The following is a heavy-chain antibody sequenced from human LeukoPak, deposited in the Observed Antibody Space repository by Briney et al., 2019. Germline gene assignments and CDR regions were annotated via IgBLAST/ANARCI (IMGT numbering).Heavy chain of an antibody. Sequence: GASVKVSCKASGGTFSSYAISWVRQAPGQGLEWMGGIIPIFGTANYAQKFQGRVTITADESTSTAYMELSSLRSEDTAVYYCARDISGIGDGSVVHYFDYWGQGTLVTVSS. V-gene: IGHV1-69*13. D-gene: IGHD5-24*01. CDR1: GGTFSSYA. CDR2: IIPIFGTA. CDR3: ARDISGIGDGSVVHYFDY. J-gene: IGHJ4*02.